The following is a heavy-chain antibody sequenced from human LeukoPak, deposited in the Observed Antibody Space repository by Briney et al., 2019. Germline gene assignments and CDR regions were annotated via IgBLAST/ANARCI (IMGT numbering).Heavy chain of an antibody. Sequence: ASVKVSCKASGYTFTSYYMHWVRQAPRQGLEWMGIINHSGGSTSYAQKFQDRVIMTRDTSTSTVHMELSSLRSDDTAVYYCARGSSGYSSGWYHDYWGQGTLVTVSS. CDR1: GYTFTSYY. CDR2: INHSGGST. CDR3: ARGSSGYSSGWYHDY. D-gene: IGHD6-19*01. V-gene: IGHV1-46*01. J-gene: IGHJ4*02.